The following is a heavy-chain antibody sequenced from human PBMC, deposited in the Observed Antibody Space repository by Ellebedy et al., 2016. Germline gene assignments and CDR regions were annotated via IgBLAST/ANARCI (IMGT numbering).Heavy chain of an antibody. CDR1: AYPFNGYY. J-gene: IGHJ6*02. CDR3: ARVRGKNSNSHLDV. D-gene: IGHD2/OR15-2a*01. CDR2: VNPNSGDT. Sequence: ASVKVSCKASAYPFNGYYIFWVRQAPGQGLEWMGWVNPNSGDTIYAQKFQGRVTITRETSNNKSFMELNTLTSDDTAVYYCARVRGKNSNSHLDVWGQGTALTVSS. V-gene: IGHV1-2*02.